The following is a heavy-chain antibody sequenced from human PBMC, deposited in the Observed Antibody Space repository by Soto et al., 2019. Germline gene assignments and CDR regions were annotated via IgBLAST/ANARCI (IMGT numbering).Heavy chain of an antibody. CDR2: IYYSGST. D-gene: IGHD2-2*02. CDR1: GGSISSYY. Sequence: QVQLQESGPGLVKPSETLSLTCTVSGGSISSYYWSWIRQPPGKGLEWIGYIYYSGSTNYNPSLKSRVTISVDTSKNQFSLKLSSVTAADTAVYYCARSGGVVVPAAIPDLGYYYYYYGMDVWGQGTTVTVSS. J-gene: IGHJ6*02. CDR3: ARSGGVVVPAAIPDLGYYYYYYGMDV. V-gene: IGHV4-59*01.